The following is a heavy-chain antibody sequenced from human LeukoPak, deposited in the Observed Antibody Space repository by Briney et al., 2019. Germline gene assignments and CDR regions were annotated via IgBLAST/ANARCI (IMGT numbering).Heavy chain of an antibody. CDR3: ARGDLPAALPEYFQH. D-gene: IGHD2-2*01. Sequence: GIIPIFGTANYAQKFQGRVTITADESTSTAYMELSSLRSEDTAVYYCARGDLPAALPEYFQHWGQGTLVTVSS. V-gene: IGHV1-69*01. CDR2: IIPIFGTA. J-gene: IGHJ1*01.